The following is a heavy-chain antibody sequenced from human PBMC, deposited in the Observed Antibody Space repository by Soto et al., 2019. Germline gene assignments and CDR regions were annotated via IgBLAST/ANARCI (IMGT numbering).Heavy chain of an antibody. D-gene: IGHD2-2*01. CDR2: IDPSDSYT. V-gene: IGHV5-10-1*01. CDR3: ASSPRGYCSSTSCRELGNYYGMDV. CDR1: GYSFTSYW. J-gene: IGHJ6*02. Sequence: GESLKISCKGSGYSFTSYWISWVRQMPGKGLEWMGRIDPSDSYTNYSPSFQGHVTISADKSISTAYLQWSSLKASATAMYYCASSPRGYCSSTSCRELGNYYGMDVWGQGTTVTVSS.